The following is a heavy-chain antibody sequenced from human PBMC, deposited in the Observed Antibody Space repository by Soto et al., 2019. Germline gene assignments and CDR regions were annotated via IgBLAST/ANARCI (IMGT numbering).Heavy chain of an antibody. V-gene: IGHV4-61*01. D-gene: IGHD5-18*01. CDR2: IYYHGST. Sequence: QVQLQESGPGLLKPSETLSLTCRVSGDSVSSGFYYWTWIRQSQVRGLAWIGNIYYHGSTEYTPSVTSRGTISFDMSKNQHSLKLTSVTGADSAVYFCARPRGHTSGVFERWGQGTTVTVSS. CDR1: GDSVSSGFYY. CDR3: ARPRGHTSGVFER. J-gene: IGHJ3*02.